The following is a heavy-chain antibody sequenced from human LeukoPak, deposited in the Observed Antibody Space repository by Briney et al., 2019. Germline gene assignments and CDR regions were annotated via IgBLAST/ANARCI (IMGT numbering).Heavy chain of an antibody. D-gene: IGHD2-15*01. CDR3: ARVGCSGGSCYRRDAFDI. V-gene: IGHV3-7*01. J-gene: IGHJ3*02. CDR1: GFTFSSYW. Sequence: PGGSLRLSCAASGFTFSSYWMSWVRQAPGKGLEWVANIKQDGSEKYYVDSVKGRFTISRDNAKNSLYLQMNSLRDEDTAVYYCARVGCSGGSCYRRDAFDIWGQGTMVTVSS. CDR2: IKQDGSEK.